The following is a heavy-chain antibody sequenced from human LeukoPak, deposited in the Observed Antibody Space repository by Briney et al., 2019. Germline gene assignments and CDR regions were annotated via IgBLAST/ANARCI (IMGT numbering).Heavy chain of an antibody. D-gene: IGHD1-26*01. CDR2: IYSSGTTI. CDR1: GFTFSSCE. V-gene: IGHV3-48*03. J-gene: IGHJ4*02. Sequence: GGSLRLSCAASGFTFSSCEMNWVRQTPGKGLEWVSYIYSSGTTIYYADSVKGRFTSSRDNAKNSLYLQMNSLRADDTAVYYCARVSESYHDYWGQGTLVTVSS. CDR3: ARVSESYHDY.